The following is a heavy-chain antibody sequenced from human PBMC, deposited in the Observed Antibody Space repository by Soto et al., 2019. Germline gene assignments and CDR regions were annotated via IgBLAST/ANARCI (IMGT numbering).Heavy chain of an antibody. J-gene: IGHJ1*01. CDR1: GGTFSSYA. CDR2: IIPIFGTA. CDR3: ARGAFSWLPLAFQH. Sequence: QVQLVQSGAEVKKPGSSVKVSCKASGGTFSSYAISWVRQAPGQGLEWMGGIIPIFGTANYAQKFQGRVTITADKSTSTAYMELNSLRSEDPAVYYCARGAFSWLPLAFQHWGQGTLVTGSS. D-gene: IGHD3-16*01. V-gene: IGHV1-69*06.